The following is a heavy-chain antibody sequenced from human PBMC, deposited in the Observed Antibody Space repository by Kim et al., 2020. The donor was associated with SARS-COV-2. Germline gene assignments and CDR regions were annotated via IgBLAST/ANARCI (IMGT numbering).Heavy chain of an antibody. Sequence: GGSLRLSCAASGFTFSSYGMHWVRQAPGKGLEWVAVIWYDGSNKYYADSVKGRFTISRDNSKNTLYLQMNSLRAEDTAVYYCARNADTAMVYYFDYWGQGTLVTVSS. CDR3: ARNADTAMVYYFDY. CDR1: GFTFSSYG. J-gene: IGHJ4*02. D-gene: IGHD5-18*01. V-gene: IGHV3-33*08. CDR2: IWYDGSNK.